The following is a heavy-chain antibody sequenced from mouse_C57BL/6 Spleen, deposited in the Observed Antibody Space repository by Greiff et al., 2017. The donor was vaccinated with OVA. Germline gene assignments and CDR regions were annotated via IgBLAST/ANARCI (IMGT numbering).Heavy chain of an antibody. Sequence: VQLQQSGPGLVKPSQSLSLTCSVTGYSITSGYYWNWIRQFPGNKLEWMGYISYDGSNNYNPSLKNRISITRDTSKNQFFLKLNSVTTEDTATYYCAKGGLLREFYWGQGTTLTVSS. D-gene: IGHD2-3*01. V-gene: IGHV3-6*01. CDR1: GYSITSGYY. CDR2: ISYDGSN. CDR3: AKGGLLREFY. J-gene: IGHJ2*01.